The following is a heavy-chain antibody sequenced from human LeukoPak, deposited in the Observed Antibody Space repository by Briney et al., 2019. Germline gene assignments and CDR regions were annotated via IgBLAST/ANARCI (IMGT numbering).Heavy chain of an antibody. CDR1: GFTFRSYA. Sequence: PGGSLSLSCAACGFTFRSYALRGVRQAPGKGLEGVSSISTSSCYIHSADVVKGRFTISRDNAKNSLYLQMNSLRAEDTAVCYCARDSNGWSAYYYYYMLVWGKGTTVTISS. CDR3: ARDSNGWSAYYYYYMLV. V-gene: IGHV3-21*03. J-gene: IGHJ6*03. CDR2: ISTSSCYI. D-gene: IGHD6-19*01.